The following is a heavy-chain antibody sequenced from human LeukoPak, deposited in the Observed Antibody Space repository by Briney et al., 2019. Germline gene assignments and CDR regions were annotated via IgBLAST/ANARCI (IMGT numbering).Heavy chain of an antibody. V-gene: IGHV1-2*02. CDR3: ARDISGSWFDP. CDR1: GYTFIDYY. Sequence: ASVKVSFKASGYTFIDYYIHWLRQAPGQGLEWMGWINPNSGATDYAQNFQGRVTLTRDTSISTAYMELSSLRSDDTAVYYCARDISGSWFDPWGQGALGTVSS. D-gene: IGHD3-10*01. J-gene: IGHJ5*02. CDR2: INPNSGAT.